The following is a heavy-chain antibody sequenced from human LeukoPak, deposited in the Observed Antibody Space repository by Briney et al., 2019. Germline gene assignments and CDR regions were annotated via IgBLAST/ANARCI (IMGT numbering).Heavy chain of an antibody. CDR1: GGSISSGGYS. CDR3: ARGRSSSSNGLDY. J-gene: IGHJ4*02. D-gene: IGHD6-6*01. V-gene: IGHV4-31*03. CDR2: IYYSGST. Sequence: SETLSLTCTVSGGSISSGGYSWSWIRQHPGKGLEWIGYIYYSGSTYYNPSLKSRVTISVDTSKNQFSLKLSSVTAADTAVYYCARGRSSSSNGLDYWGQGTLVTVSS.